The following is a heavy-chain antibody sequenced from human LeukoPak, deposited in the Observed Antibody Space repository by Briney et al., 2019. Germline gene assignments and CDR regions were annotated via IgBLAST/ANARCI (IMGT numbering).Heavy chain of an antibody. CDR2: IHHSWNT. Sequence: SETLSLTCIVSGYSISIGFHWGWIRQPPGKGLEWVGNIHHSWNTYYNPSLKSRVTISLDTSKNQFSLKLTSVTATDTAVYFCARINWTPDYWGQGTLVTVSS. V-gene: IGHV4-38-2*02. D-gene: IGHD1-1*01. CDR3: ARINWTPDY. J-gene: IGHJ4*02. CDR1: GYSISIGFH.